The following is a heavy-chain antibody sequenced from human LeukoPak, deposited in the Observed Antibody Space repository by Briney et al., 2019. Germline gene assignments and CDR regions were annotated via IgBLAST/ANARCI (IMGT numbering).Heavy chain of an antibody. D-gene: IGHD3-22*01. Sequence: GSLRLSCTASGFNFSNYPLNWVRQAPGGGLGGVSSIGGSGGSAYYADSVKGRFTISRDNSKNTLYLQMNSLRAEDTAVYYCSKGGRWDYYDSSHWGQGTMVIVSS. CDR3: SKGGRWDYYDSSH. CDR2: IGGSGGSA. V-gene: IGHV3-23*01. J-gene: IGHJ3*01. CDR1: GFNFSNYP.